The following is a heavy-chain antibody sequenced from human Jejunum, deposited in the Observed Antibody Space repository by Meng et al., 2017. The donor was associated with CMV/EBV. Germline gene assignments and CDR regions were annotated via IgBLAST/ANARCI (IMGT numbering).Heavy chain of an antibody. D-gene: IGHD1-26*01. Sequence: VRRQESGPGLVKPREPLSSTGTVSGGSTNTYYWGWIRQSAGKGLEWIGRFYSSDTYNYHPSLNSRVTMSLDTSKKQFSLILSSVTAADTARYYCARGPGASTREGFDHWGLGTLVTVSS. CDR1: GGSTNTYY. V-gene: IGHV4-4*07. J-gene: IGHJ4*02. CDR3: ARGPGASTREGFDH. CDR2: FYSSDTY.